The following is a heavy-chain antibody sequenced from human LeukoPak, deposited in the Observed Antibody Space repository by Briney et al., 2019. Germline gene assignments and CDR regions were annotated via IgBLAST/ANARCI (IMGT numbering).Heavy chain of an antibody. J-gene: IGHJ4*02. CDR2: IYYSGST. D-gene: IGHD3-22*01. CDR1: GGSISSYY. CDR3: AGSYYYDSSGYFDY. Sequence: SETLSLICTVSGGSISSYYWSWIRQPPGKGLEWIGYIYYSGSTNYNPSLKSRVTISVDTSKNQFSLKLSSVTAADTAVYYCAGSYYYDSSGYFDYWGQGTLVTVSS. V-gene: IGHV4-59*01.